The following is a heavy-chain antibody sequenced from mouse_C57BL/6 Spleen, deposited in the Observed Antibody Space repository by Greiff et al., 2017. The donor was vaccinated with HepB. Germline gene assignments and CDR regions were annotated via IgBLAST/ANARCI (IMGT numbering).Heavy chain of an antibody. D-gene: IGHD4-1*01. J-gene: IGHJ1*03. CDR3: ARDRTGTEGYFDV. CDR2: ISYDGSN. CDR1: GYSITSGYY. V-gene: IGHV3-6*01. Sequence: EVKLQESGPGLVKPSQSLSLTCSVTGYSITSGYYWNWIRQFPGNKLEWMGYISYDGSNNYNPSLKNRISITRDTSKNQFFLKLNSVTTEDTATYYCARDRTGTEGYFDVWGTGTTVTVSS.